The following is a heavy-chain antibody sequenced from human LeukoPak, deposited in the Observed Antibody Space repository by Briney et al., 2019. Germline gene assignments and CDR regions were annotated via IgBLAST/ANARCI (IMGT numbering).Heavy chain of an antibody. CDR3: VRVPQLALFDY. D-gene: IGHD4/OR15-4a*01. J-gene: IGHJ4*02. CDR2: INSDGSST. CDR1: GFTFSSYW. Sequence: PGGPLRLSCAASGFTFSSYWMHWVRQAPGKGLVWVSRINSDGSSTNYADSVKGRIAISRDNAKNTLYLQMNSLRAEDTAVYYCVRVPQLALFDYWGQGTLVTVSS. V-gene: IGHV3-74*01.